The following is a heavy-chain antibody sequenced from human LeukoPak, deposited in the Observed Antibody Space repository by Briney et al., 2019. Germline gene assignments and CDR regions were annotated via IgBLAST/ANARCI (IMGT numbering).Heavy chain of an antibody. CDR3: ARDGGPTVTTSGMDV. V-gene: IGHV3-48*01. D-gene: IGHD4-17*01. Sequence: PGGSLRLSCAASGFTFSSYSMNWVRQAPGKGLEWVSYISSSSSTIYYPDSVKGRFTISRDNAKNSLYLQMNSLRAEDTAVYYCARDGGPTVTTSGMDVWGQGTTVTVSS. CDR1: GFTFSSYS. CDR2: ISSSSSTI. J-gene: IGHJ6*02.